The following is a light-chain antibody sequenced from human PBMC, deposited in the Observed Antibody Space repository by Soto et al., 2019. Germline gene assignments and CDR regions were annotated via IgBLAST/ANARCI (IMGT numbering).Light chain of an antibody. Sequence: IVMTQSPATLSVSPRESATLSCRASESINNNLAWYQRRPGQAPRLLIYGASIRATGIPARFSGSGSGTEFTLTISSPQSEDFAVYYCQQYNNWPPWTFGQGTKVEIK. CDR3: QQYNNWPPWT. CDR2: GAS. J-gene: IGKJ1*01. CDR1: ESINNN. V-gene: IGKV3-15*01.